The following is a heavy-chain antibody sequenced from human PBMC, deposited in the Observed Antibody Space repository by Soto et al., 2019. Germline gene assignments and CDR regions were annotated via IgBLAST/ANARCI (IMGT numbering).Heavy chain of an antibody. V-gene: IGHV3-30*18. CDR3: AKDDGGXGYCSGGSCSDLYYFDY. D-gene: IGHD2-15*01. Sequence: QPGGSLRLSCAASGFTFSSYGMHWVRQAPGKGLEWVAVISYDGSNKYYADSVKGRFTISRDNSKNTLYLQMNSLRAEDTAVYYCAKDDGGXGYCSGGSCSDLYYFDYWGQGTLVTVSS. CDR1: GFTFSSYG. J-gene: IGHJ4*02. CDR2: ISYDGSNK.